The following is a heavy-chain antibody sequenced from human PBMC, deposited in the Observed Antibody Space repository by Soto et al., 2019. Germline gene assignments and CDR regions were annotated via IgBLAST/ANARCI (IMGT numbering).Heavy chain of an antibody. CDR2: ISYDGGNK. J-gene: IGHJ6*02. V-gene: IGHV3-30-3*01. CDR1: GFTFSSYT. Sequence: GGSLRLSCAASGFTFSSYTMHWVRQAPGKGLEWVAVISYDGGNKYYADSVKGRFTISRDNSKNTLYLQMNSLRAEDTAVYYCARDRLPRYYYYGMDVWGQGTTVTVSS. CDR3: ARDRLPRYYYYGMDV. D-gene: IGHD2-15*01.